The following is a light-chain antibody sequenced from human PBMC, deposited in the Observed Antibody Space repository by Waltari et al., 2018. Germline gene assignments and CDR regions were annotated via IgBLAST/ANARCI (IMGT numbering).Light chain of an antibody. J-gene: IGKJ4*01. CDR2: GAS. CDR1: QSVSSSY. V-gene: IGKV3-20*01. CDR3: QRYGSSPLT. Sequence: DIVLTQSPGTLSLSPGERATLSCRASQSVSSSYSAWYQQKPGQAPRLLIYGASSRATGIPDRFSGSGSGTDFSLTISRLEPEDFAVYYCQRYGSSPLTFGGGTKVEIK.